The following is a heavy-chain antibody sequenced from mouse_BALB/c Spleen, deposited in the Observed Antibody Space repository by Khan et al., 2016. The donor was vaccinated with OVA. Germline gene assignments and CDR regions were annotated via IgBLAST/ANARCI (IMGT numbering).Heavy chain of an antibody. CDR3: ASHLTGSFAY. CDR2: ISSDGDYT. D-gene: IGHD4-1*01. J-gene: IGHJ3*01. CDR1: GFTFSSYS. Sequence: EVMLVESGGDLVKPGGSLQLSCAASGFTFSSYSMSWVRQTPDKRLEWVATISSDGDYTYFPDSVKGRFTISRDNAKNTLNLQMSRLKSEDTALYYWASHLTGSFAYWGQGTLVTVSA. V-gene: IGHV5-6*01.